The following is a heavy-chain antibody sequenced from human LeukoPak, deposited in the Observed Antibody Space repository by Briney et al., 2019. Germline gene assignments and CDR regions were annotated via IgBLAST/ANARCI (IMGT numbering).Heavy chain of an antibody. CDR3: ARDNSVGDIAWWFDP. CDR2: INPTGTTT. Sequence: ASVKVSCKAYGYTFTSYDINWVRQDPGQGLEWMGIINPTGTTTLYAQKFQGRVTLTRDMSTSTDYMELRSLKSEDTAVYYCARDNSVGDIAWWFDPWGQGTLVTVSS. D-gene: IGHD3-10*01. CDR1: GYTFTSYD. J-gene: IGHJ5*02. V-gene: IGHV1-46*01.